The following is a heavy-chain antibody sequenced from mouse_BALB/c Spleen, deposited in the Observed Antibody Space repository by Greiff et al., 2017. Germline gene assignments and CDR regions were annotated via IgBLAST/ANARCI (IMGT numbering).Heavy chain of an antibody. Sequence: QVQLQQSGAELVRPGTSVKVSCKASGYAFTNYLIEWVKQRPGQGLEWIGVINPGSGGTNYNEKFKGKATLTADKSTSNAYMQLSSLTSDDAAVYFCARRDGILFYAMDYWGQGTSVTVSS. CDR2: INPGSGGT. D-gene: IGHD2-1*01. V-gene: IGHV1-54*01. CDR1: GYAFTNYL. CDR3: ARRDGILFYAMDY. J-gene: IGHJ4*01.